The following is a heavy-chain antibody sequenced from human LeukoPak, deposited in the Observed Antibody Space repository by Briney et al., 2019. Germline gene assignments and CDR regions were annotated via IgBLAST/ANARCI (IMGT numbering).Heavy chain of an antibody. CDR1: GGSISSYY. CDR2: IYTSENT. CDR3: ARGGDYGDYAATFDS. V-gene: IGHV4-4*07. D-gene: IGHD4-17*01. J-gene: IGHJ4*02. Sequence: SETLSLTCTVSGGSISSYYWSWIRQPAGKGLEWIGRIYTSENTNYNPSFKSRVTMSVDTSKNQFSLKLNSVTAADTAVYYCARGGDYGDYAATFDSWGQGTLVTVSS.